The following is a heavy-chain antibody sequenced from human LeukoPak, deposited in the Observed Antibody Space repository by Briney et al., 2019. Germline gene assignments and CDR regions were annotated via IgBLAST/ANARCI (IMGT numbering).Heavy chain of an antibody. V-gene: IGHV3-11*06. Sequence: GGSLRLSCAASGFTFSDYYMSWIRQVPGKGLEWVSKISTSSSSTNYAGSVKGRFTVSRDNAKSSLYFQMDSLRAEDTAVYYCARLREGSDHDYWGQGTLVTVSS. J-gene: IGHJ4*02. CDR2: ISTSSSST. D-gene: IGHD4-17*01. CDR1: GFTFSDYY. CDR3: ARLREGSDHDY.